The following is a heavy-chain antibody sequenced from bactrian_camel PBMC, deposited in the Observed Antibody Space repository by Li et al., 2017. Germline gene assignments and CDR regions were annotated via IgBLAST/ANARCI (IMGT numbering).Heavy chain of an antibody. CDR1: ESSANDYC. CDR2: LDGDGRI. J-gene: IGHJ4*01. Sequence: HVQLVESGGGSVQAGGSLRLSCAVSESSANDYCLGWFRQASGKEREWVGSLDGDGRINYADSVKGRFTISKDNAKNTLYLQMNSLKIEDTAVYYCALGSSRQATMTARGKGTQVTVS. V-gene: IGHV3S6*01. D-gene: IGHD3*01.